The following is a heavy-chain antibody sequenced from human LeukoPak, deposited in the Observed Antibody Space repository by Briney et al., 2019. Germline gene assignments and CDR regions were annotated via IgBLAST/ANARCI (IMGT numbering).Heavy chain of an antibody. J-gene: IGHJ4*02. Sequence: GGSLRLSCAASGFTFSSYAMSWVRQAPGKGLEWVSAISGSGGSTYYADSVKGHFTISRDNSKNTLYLQMNSLRAEDTAVYYCAKDDHGGSGWRDYFDYWGQGTLVIVSS. D-gene: IGHD6-19*01. V-gene: IGHV3-23*01. CDR3: AKDDHGGSGWRDYFDY. CDR2: ISGSGGST. CDR1: GFTFSSYA.